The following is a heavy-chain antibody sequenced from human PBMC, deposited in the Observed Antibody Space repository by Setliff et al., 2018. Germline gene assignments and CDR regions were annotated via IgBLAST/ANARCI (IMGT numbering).Heavy chain of an antibody. CDR3: ARVPRLEWLLPTFDS. V-gene: IGHV1-2*02. CDR2: IIPNSGGR. CDR1: GYTFTGYY. Sequence: ASVKVSCKASGYTFTGYYMHWVRQAPGQGLEWMGWIIPNSGGRNYAQKFQGRVTMTRDTSINTAYMELSSLRSDDTAVYYCARVPRLEWLLPTFDSWGQGTLVTVSS. D-gene: IGHD3-3*01. J-gene: IGHJ4*02.